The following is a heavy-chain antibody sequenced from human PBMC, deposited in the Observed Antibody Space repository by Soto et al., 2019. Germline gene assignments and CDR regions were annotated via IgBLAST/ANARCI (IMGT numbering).Heavy chain of an antibody. CDR3: ARVVPGAEAWFGP. CDR1: GYTFSHYV. D-gene: IGHD2-2*01. CDR2: ISLYSDGT. V-gene: IGHV1-18*01. J-gene: IGHJ5*02. Sequence: ASVKFSCNPSGYTFSHYVITWVLQAPGQPLEWLGWISLYSDGTNYAQKFQGRVSMTTDTSTTTAYMGLRSLRSDDTAVYYCARVVPGAEAWFGPWGQGTLVTVSS.